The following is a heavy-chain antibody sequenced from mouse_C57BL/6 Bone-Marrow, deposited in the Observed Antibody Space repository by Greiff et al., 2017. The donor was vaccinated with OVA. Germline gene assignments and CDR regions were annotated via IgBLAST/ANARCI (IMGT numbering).Heavy chain of an antibody. J-gene: IGHJ1*03. Sequence: VKLMESGPELVKPGASVKISCKASGYAFSSSWMNWVKQRPGKGLEWIGRIYPGDGDPNYNGKFKGKATLTADKSSSTAYMQLSSLTSEDSAVYFCARVWYFDVWGTGTTVTVSS. CDR2: IYPGDGDP. CDR1: GYAFSSSW. V-gene: IGHV1-82*01. CDR3: ARVWYFDV.